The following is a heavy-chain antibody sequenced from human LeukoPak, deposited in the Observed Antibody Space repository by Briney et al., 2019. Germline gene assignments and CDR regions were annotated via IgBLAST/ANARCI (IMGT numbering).Heavy chain of an antibody. V-gene: IGHV4-59*08. CDR3: ARLDCGGDCFVDY. D-gene: IGHD2-21*02. J-gene: IGHJ4*02. CDR1: GASFTSNY. Sequence: SETLSLTCTVSGASFTSNYWSWIRQPPGKGLEWIGYIYYSGTTTYNPSLERRVTMSVDMSKTQVSLRLNSWTATDTAMYYCARLDCGGDCFVDYWGQGTLVTVSS. CDR2: IYYSGTT.